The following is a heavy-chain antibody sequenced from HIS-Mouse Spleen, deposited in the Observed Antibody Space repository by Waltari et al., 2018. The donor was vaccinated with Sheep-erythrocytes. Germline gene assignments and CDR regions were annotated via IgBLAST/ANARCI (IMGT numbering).Heavy chain of an antibody. J-gene: IGHJ3*02. V-gene: IGHV4-38-2*02. D-gene: IGHD3-9*01. CDR2: IYHSGST. CDR1: GYSISSGYY. Sequence: QVQLQESGPGLVKPSETLSLTCTVSGYSISSGYYWGWIRQPPGKGLEWIGSIYHSGSTSSDPSLDSRVTRSVDTAMIRFSLKLSSVTAADTALYYCSRDLGYDILTGYYSDAFDIWGQGTMVTVSS. CDR3: SRDLGYDILTGYYSDAFDI.